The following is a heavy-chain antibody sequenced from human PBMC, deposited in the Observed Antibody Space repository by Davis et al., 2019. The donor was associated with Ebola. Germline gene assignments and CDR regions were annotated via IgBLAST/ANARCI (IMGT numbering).Heavy chain of an antibody. V-gene: IGHV5-51*01. D-gene: IGHD1-20*01. CDR3: ATLRRTITGMDDGFDI. CDR2: IYPGDSDT. Sequence: GESLKISCKGSGYSFTNFWIGWVRQVPGKGLEWMGIIYPGDSDTRYSPSFQGQVTISADKSIKTAFLQWSSLKASDTAMYYCATLRRTITGMDDGFDIWGQGTMVTVSS. CDR1: GYSFTNFW. J-gene: IGHJ3*02.